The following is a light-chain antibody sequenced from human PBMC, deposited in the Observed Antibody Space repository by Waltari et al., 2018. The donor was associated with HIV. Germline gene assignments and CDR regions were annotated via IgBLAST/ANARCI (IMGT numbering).Light chain of an antibody. CDR3: SSYTRSSTVI. V-gene: IGLV2-14*03. CDR2: DVT. J-gene: IGLJ2*01. Sequence: QSALSQPASVSAFPEQSITLSCTGTPPDVGAYNRVSWYQQVPNKAPKLILYDVTPRPSGVSSRFSGSKSGNTASLTISGLQADDEADYYCSSYTRSSTVIFGVGTKVAVL. CDR1: PPDVGAYNR.